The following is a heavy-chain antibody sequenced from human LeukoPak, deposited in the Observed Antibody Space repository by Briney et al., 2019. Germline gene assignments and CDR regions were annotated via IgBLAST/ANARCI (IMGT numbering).Heavy chain of an antibody. D-gene: IGHD2-15*01. J-gene: IGHJ4*02. CDR2: ISSSGSTI. CDR3: ARGGYCSGGSCYPPPIHFDY. V-gene: IGHV3-11*01. Sequence: GGSLRLSCAASGFTFSSYAMSWIRQAPGKGLEWVSYISSSGSTIYYADSVKGRFTISRDNAKNSLYLQMNSLRAEDTAVYYCARGGYCSGGSCYPPPIHFDYWGQGTLVTVSS. CDR1: GFTFSSYA.